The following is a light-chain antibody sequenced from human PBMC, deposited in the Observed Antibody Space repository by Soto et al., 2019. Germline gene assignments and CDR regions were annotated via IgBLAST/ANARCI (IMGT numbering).Light chain of an antibody. CDR3: SSYAGSNNLVV. V-gene: IGLV2-8*01. CDR1: SSDLGGYNY. Sequence: QSALTQPPSASGSPGQSVTISCTGTSSDLGGYNYVSWYQQHPGKAPKLMIYEVNKRPSGVPDRFSGSKSGNTASLTVSGLQAENEALYYCSSYAGSNNLVVFGGGTQLTVL. CDR2: EVN. J-gene: IGLJ2*01.